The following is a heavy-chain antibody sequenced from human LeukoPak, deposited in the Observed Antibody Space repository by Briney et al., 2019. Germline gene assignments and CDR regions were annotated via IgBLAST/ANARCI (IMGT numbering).Heavy chain of an antibody. J-gene: IGHJ4*02. CDR2: IYYSGST. CDR3: ARTYRPYYYDSSVYYCYFDY. CDR1: GGSISSGGYY. D-gene: IGHD3-22*01. Sequence: SQTLSLTCTVSGGSISSGGYYWSWIRQHPGKGLEWIGYIYYSGSTYYNPSLKSRVTISVDTSKNQFSLKLSSVTAADTAVYYCARTYRPYYYDSSVYYCYFDYWGQGTLVTVSS. V-gene: IGHV4-31*03.